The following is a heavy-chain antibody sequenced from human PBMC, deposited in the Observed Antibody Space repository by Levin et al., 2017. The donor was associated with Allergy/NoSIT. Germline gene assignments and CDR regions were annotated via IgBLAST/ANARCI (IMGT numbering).Heavy chain of an antibody. CDR3: ANFYYDSSGYYRDAFDI. D-gene: IGHD3-22*01. CDR2: ISSTSNTI. V-gene: IGHV3-48*02. Sequence: GGSLRLSCAASGFTFSTYSMNWVRQAPGKGLEWVSYISSTSNTIYYADSVKGRFTISRDNAKNSLYLQMNSLRDEDTAVYYCANFYYDSSGYYRDAFDIWGQGTMVTGSS. J-gene: IGHJ3*02. CDR1: GFTFSTYS.